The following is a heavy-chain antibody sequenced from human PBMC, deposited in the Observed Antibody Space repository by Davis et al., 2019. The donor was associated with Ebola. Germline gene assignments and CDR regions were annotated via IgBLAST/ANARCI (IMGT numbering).Heavy chain of an antibody. CDR2: ITSSGNYA. CDR1: GFTVSSHY. V-gene: IGHV3-11*06. D-gene: IGHD6-13*01. Sequence: LKISCAASGFTVSSHYMSWVRQAPGKGLEWISYITSSGNYAHYADAVKGRFTMSRDNAKSSLYLQMSSLRAEDTAVYFCARVISVAAAGTADYWGQGTLVTVSS. CDR3: ARVISVAAAGTADY. J-gene: IGHJ4*02.